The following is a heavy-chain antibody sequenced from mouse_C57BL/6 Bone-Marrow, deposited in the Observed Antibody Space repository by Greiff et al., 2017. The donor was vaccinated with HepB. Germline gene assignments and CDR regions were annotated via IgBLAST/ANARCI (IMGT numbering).Heavy chain of an antibody. D-gene: IGHD2-4*01. CDR1: GFSLTSYA. CDR3: ARNLYDYDGYYAMDY. CDR2: IWTGGGT. Sequence: QVQLQQSGPGLVAPSQSLSITCTVSGFSLTSYAISWVRQPPGKGLEWLGVIWTGGGTNSNSALKSRLSISKDNTKSQVVLKMNRLQTDDTARYYCARNLYDYDGYYAMDYWGQGTSVTVSS. J-gene: IGHJ4*01. V-gene: IGHV2-9-1*01.